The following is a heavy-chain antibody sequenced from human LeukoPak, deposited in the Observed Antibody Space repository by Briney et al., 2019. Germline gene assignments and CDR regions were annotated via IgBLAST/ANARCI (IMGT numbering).Heavy chain of an antibody. Sequence: TLSLTCTVSGGSISNYYWSWIRQPPGKALEWLARIDWDDDKYYSTSLKTRLTISKDTSKNQVVLTMTNMDPVDTATYYCARISTGYGGLDYWGQGTLVTVSS. V-gene: IGHV2-70*11. CDR2: IDWDDDK. CDR1: GGSISNYYW. J-gene: IGHJ4*02. D-gene: IGHD4/OR15-4a*01. CDR3: ARISTGYGGLDY.